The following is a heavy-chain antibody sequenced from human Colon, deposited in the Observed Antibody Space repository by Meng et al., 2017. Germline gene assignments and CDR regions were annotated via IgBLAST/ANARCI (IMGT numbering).Heavy chain of an antibody. CDR2: TYSSGNT. CDR3: ATDSGPAGWASDY. Sequence: EQAQEQGPGMVKSSETLSLTCTVSGASRSSHYWTWIRQAAGKGPEWIGRTYSSGNTLYNPSLKSRITISIDTSKNQFSLEMRSVTAADSAVYYCATDSGPAGWASDYWGQGTLVTVSS. CDR1: GASRSSHY. J-gene: IGHJ4*02. D-gene: IGHD1-26*01. V-gene: IGHV4-4*07.